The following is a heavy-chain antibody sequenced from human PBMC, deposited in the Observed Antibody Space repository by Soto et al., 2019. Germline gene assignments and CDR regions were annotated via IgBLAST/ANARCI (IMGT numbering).Heavy chain of an antibody. CDR3: TRRPNTAAAGVDLLAY. V-gene: IGHV3-15*07. CDR1: GLRLSDGW. CDR2: IKSKGDGEAV. Sequence: EGRLVESGGGSVKPAWSLRLSCAASGLRLSDGWMNWVRQTPGKGLEWVGRIKSKGDGEAVDYAAPVKGRFTISRGDSETMLYLQMNKLTAEDTGISYCTRRPNTAAAGVDLLAYWCQGALVTASS. J-gene: IGHJ4*02. D-gene: IGHD3-10*01.